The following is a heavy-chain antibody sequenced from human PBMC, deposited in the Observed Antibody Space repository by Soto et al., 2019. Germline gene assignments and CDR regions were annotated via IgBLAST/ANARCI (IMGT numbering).Heavy chain of an antibody. CDR1: GFTFSSYW. CDR3: ARGIMGIAYYYYMDV. J-gene: IGHJ6*03. V-gene: IGHV3-7*01. CDR2: IKQDGSEK. Sequence: EVQLVESGGGLVQPGGSLRLSCAASGFTFSSYWMSWVRQAPGKGLEWVANIKQDGSEKYYVDSVKGRFTISRDNAKNSLYRQMNSLRAEDTAVYYCARGIMGIAYYYYMDVWGKGTTVTVSS. D-gene: IGHD7-27*01.